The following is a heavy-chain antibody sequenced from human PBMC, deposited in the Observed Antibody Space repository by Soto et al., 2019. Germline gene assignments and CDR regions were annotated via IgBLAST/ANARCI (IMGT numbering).Heavy chain of an antibody. CDR3: GGHPATSETYFYGMDV. Sequence: QLQLQESGPGLVKPSETLSLICTVSGGSVRSSSCLWGWIRQSPGKELEWIGSIYYTGTTYYNPPLKGRVTRAXXTXXXXXALKVSSVTAADTAVYYCGGHPATSETYFYGMDVWGEGTTVTVSS. V-gene: IGHV4-39*01. CDR1: GGSVRSSSCL. CDR2: IYYTGTT. J-gene: IGHJ6*04.